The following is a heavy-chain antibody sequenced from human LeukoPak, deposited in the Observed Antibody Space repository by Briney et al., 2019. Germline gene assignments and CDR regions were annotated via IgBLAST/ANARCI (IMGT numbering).Heavy chain of an antibody. D-gene: IGHD2-2*01. CDR2: IYHSGST. J-gene: IGHJ4*02. V-gene: IGHV4-38-2*02. Sequence: SETLSLTCTVSGYSISSGYYWGWIRQPPGRGREWIGSIYHSGSTYYNPSLQSRVTISVDTSKTQFSLKLSSVTAADTAVYYCARVRCSSTSCYPPGTYYFDYWGQGTLVTVS. CDR1: GYSISSGYY. CDR3: ARVRCSSTSCYPPGTYYFDY.